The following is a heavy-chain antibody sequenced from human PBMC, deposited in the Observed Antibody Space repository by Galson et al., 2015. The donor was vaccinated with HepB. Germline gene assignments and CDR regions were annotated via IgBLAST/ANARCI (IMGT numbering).Heavy chain of an antibody. Sequence: SLRLSCAASGFTFSSYSMNWVRQAPGKGLEWVSSISSSSSYIYYANSVKGRFTISRDNAKNSLYLQMNSLRAEDTAVYYCARDLRDERFLERHYYGMDVWGQGTTVTVSS. D-gene: IGHD3-3*01. CDR2: ISSSSSYI. CDR1: GFTFSSYS. CDR3: ARDLRDERFLERHYYGMDV. J-gene: IGHJ6*02. V-gene: IGHV3-21*01.